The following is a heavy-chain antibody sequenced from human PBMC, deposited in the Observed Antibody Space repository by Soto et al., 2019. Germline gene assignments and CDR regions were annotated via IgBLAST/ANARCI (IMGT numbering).Heavy chain of an antibody. D-gene: IGHD3-9*01. Sequence: ASVKVSCKASGYTFTVYYMHCVLQSPLQWLDWMGCINPNSGGTNYAQKFQGRVTMTRDTSISTAYMELSRLRSDDTAVYYCARDLVGYYDILTGYSGTPTNWFDPWGQGTLVTVSS. CDR3: ARDLVGYYDILTGYSGTPTNWFDP. V-gene: IGHV1-2*02. CDR1: GYTFTVYY. J-gene: IGHJ5*02. CDR2: INPNSGGT.